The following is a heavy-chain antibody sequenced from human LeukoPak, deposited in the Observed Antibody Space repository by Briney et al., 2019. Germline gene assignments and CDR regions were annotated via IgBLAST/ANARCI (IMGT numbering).Heavy chain of an antibody. Sequence: GGSLRLSCAASGFTLSSYGMHWVRQAPGKGLEWVAVIWYDGSNKYYADSVKGRFTISRDNSKNTLYLQMNSLRAEDTAVYYCAEDPFRYSGSSNWFDPWGQGTLVTVSS. CDR3: AEDPFRYSGSSNWFDP. CDR2: IWYDGSNK. V-gene: IGHV3-33*06. D-gene: IGHD5-12*01. J-gene: IGHJ5*02. CDR1: GFTLSSYG.